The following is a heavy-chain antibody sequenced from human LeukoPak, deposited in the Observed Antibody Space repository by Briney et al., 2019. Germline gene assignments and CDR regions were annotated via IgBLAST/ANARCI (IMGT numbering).Heavy chain of an antibody. J-gene: IGHJ4*02. D-gene: IGHD3-22*01. Sequence: PSETLSLTCTVSGGSISSYYWSWIRQPQGQGLEWIGYIYYSGSTNYNPSLKSRVTISVDTSKNQFSLKLSSVTAADTAVYYCARGGDYYDSSGYQPFDYWGQGTLVTVFS. CDR2: IYYSGST. CDR1: GGSISSYY. CDR3: ARGGDYYDSSGYQPFDY. V-gene: IGHV4-59*12.